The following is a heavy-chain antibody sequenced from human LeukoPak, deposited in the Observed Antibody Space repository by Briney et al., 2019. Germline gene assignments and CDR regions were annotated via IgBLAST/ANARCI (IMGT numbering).Heavy chain of an antibody. V-gene: IGHV3-23*01. Sequence: GGSLRLSCAASGFTFSSYAMSWVRQAPGKGLEWVSAISGSGGSTYYADSVKGRFTISRDNSKNTLYLQMNSLRAEDTAVYYCASIPHDDYGDYYWFDPWGQGTLVTVSS. J-gene: IGHJ5*02. CDR3: ASIPHDDYGDYYWFDP. CDR2: ISGSGGST. CDR1: GFTFSSYA. D-gene: IGHD4-17*01.